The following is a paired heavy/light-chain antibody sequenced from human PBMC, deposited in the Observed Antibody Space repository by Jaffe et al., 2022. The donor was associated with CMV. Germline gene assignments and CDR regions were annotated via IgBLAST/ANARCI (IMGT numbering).Heavy chain of an antibody. CDR3: ARAGSIVASTVVYYYYGMDV. Sequence: QVQLVQSGAEVKKPGSSVKVSCKASGGTFSSYAISWVRQAPGQGLEWMGGIIPIFGTANYAQKFQGRVTITADESTSTAYMELSSLRSEDTAVYYCARAGSIVASTVVYYYYGMDVWGQGTTVTVSS. D-gene: IGHD3-22*01. CDR1: GGTFSSYA. CDR2: IIPIFGTA. J-gene: IGHJ6*02. V-gene: IGHV1-69*01.
Light chain of an antibody. J-gene: IGKJ3*01. CDR1: QDISNY. Sequence: DIQMTQSPSSLSASVGDRVTITCQASQDISNYLNWYQQKPGKAPKLLIYDASNLETGVPSRFSGSGSGTDFTFTISSLQPEDIATYYCQQYDNLPAFGPGTKVDIK. CDR2: DAS. CDR3: QQYDNLPA. V-gene: IGKV1-33*01.